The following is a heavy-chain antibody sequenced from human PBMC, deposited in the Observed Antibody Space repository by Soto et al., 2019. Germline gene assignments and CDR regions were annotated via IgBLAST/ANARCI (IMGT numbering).Heavy chain of an antibody. D-gene: IGHD4-17*01. Sequence: GGSLRLSCAASGFNFSSYAMSWVRQAPGKGLEWVSAISGSGGSTYYADSVKGRFTISRDNSKNTLYLQMNSLRAEDTAVYYCAKGRHGRCYGPALDIWSQGTMATV. J-gene: IGHJ3*02. CDR2: ISGSGGST. CDR3: AKGRHGRCYGPALDI. CDR1: GFNFSSYA. V-gene: IGHV3-23*01.